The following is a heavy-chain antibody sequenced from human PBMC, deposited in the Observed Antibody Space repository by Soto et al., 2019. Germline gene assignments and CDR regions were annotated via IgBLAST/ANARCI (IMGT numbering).Heavy chain of an antibody. CDR3: ARGVPVGAIGRFYFDS. CDR2: MYSGGTAT. Sequence: EVQLVESGGGLIQPGGSLRLSCAASGFTVSDNYMTWVRQAPGKGLEWVSVMYSGGTATSYADSVKRRFTVSRDSSKNTVSLQLDSLRAEDTAVYYCARGVPVGAIGRFYFDSWGQGTLVTVSS. D-gene: IGHD1-26*01. V-gene: IGHV3-53*01. CDR1: GFTVSDNY. J-gene: IGHJ4*02.